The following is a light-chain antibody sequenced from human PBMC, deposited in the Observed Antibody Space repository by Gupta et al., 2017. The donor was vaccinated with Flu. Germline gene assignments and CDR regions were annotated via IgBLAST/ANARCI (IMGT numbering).Light chain of an antibody. CDR3: QQGNSYSVT. J-gene: IGKJ4*01. Sequence: DIKMTPPPSTLSASVGDRVTITCRASQRISNWLAWYQQKPGKAPKLLIYKASTLERGVRSRFSGSGCGTEFSLTISSLQPEDYATYYCQQGNSYSVTFGGGTKVEMK. V-gene: IGKV1-5*03. CDR2: KAS. CDR1: QRISNW.